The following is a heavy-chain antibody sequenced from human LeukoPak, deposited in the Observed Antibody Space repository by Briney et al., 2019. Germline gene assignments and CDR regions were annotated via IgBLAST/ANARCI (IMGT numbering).Heavy chain of an antibody. CDR3: ASALQWLVRYYFDY. D-gene: IGHD6-19*01. Sequence: ASAKVSCKASAYTFTSYGISCVRQAPAQGLEWMGWISAYNGNTNYTQKLQSRVTMTTDTSTSTAYMELRSLRSADTAVYYCASALQWLVRYYFDYWGQGTLVTVSS. J-gene: IGHJ4*02. CDR1: AYTFTSYG. V-gene: IGHV1-18*01. CDR2: ISAYNGNT.